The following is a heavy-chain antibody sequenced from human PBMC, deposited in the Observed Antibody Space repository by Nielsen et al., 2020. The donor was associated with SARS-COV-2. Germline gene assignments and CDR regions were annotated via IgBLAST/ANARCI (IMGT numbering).Heavy chain of an antibody. V-gene: IGHV4-39*01. CDR2: IYYSGST. CDR1: GGSISSSSYY. J-gene: IGHJ6*02. D-gene: IGHD6-19*01. Sequence: SETLSLTCTVSGGSISSSSYYWGWIRQPPGKGLEWIGGIYYSGSTYYNPSLKSRVTISVDTSKNQFSLKLSSVTAADTAVYYCARQPISSGWYSGWYYGMDVWGQGTTVTVSS. CDR3: ARQPISSGWYSGWYYGMDV.